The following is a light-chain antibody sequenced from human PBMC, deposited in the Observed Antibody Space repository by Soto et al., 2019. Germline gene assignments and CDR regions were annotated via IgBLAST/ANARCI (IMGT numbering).Light chain of an antibody. J-gene: IGKJ1*01. V-gene: IGKV3-15*01. Sequence: EIVMTQSPATLSVSPGERATLSCRASQSVSSNLAWYQQKPGQAPRLLIYGASTRATGIPARFSGSGSGTEFPITISSLQSEDFAVYYCQKYNNWPLTFGQGTKVEIK. CDR3: QKYNNWPLT. CDR1: QSVSSN. CDR2: GAS.